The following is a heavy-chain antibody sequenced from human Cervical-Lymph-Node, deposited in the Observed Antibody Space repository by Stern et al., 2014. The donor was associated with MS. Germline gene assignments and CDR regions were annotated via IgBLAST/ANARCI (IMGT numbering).Heavy chain of an antibody. D-gene: IGHD3-3*01. CDR2: FDPEDGET. Sequence: VQLVQSGAEVKKPGASVKVSCKVSGYTLTELSMHWVRQAPGKGLEWMGGFDPEDGETIYAQKFQGRVTMTEDTSTDTASMELSSLRSEDTAVYYCATDRDDFRSGYSAPTKGYGLDVWGQGTTVTVTS. V-gene: IGHV1-24*01. J-gene: IGHJ6*02. CDR3: ATDRDDFRSGYSAPTKGYGLDV. CDR1: GYTLTELS.